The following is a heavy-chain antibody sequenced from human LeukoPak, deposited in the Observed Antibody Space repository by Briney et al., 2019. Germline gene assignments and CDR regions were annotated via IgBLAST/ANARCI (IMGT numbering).Heavy chain of an antibody. J-gene: IGHJ4*02. CDR2: ISGDGGST. D-gene: IGHD3-3*01. Sequence: GGSLRLSCAASGFTFDDYAMHWVRQAPGKGLEWVSLISGDGGSTYSADSVKGRFTISRDNSKDSLYLQMNSLRTEDTALYYCAKEPYDFWSGPHLYYFDYWGQGTLVTVSS. CDR1: GFTFDDYA. V-gene: IGHV3-43*02. CDR3: AKEPYDFWSGPHLYYFDY.